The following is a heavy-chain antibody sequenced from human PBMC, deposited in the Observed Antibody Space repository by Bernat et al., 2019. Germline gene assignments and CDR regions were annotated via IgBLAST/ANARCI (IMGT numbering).Heavy chain of an antibody. V-gene: IGHV1-69*04. J-gene: IGHJ6*02. Sequence: QVQLVQSGAEVKKPGSSVKVSCKASGGTFSSYAISWVRQAPGQGLEWMGRIIPILGIANYAQKFQGRVTITADKSTSTAYMELSSLRSEDTAVYYWARERYCSSTSCYRYYYYGMDVWGQGTTVTVSS. CDR2: IIPILGIA. CDR1: GGTFSSYA. CDR3: ARERYCSSTSCYRYYYYGMDV. D-gene: IGHD2-2*01.